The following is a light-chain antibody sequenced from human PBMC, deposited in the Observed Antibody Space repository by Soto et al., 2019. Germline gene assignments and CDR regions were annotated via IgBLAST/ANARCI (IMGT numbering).Light chain of an antibody. Sequence: DIEMTQSPSTLPASVGDRVTMTCRASQSISNWLAWYQQKPGTATKVLIYHASNLQSGVPSRFTRSGSGTEFPLAISSLQPDDFANDYCQQYNSYSFGQGTKVDI. CDR1: QSISNW. J-gene: IGKJ1*01. CDR2: HAS. V-gene: IGKV1-5*01. CDR3: QQYNSYS.